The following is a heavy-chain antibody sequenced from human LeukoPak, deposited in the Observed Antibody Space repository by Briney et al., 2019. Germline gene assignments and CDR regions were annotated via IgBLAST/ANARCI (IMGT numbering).Heavy chain of an antibody. Sequence: GGSLRLSCAASGFTVSSNYMSWVRQAPGKGLEWVSVIYSGGSTYYADSVKGRFTISRDNSKNTLYLQMNSLRAEDTAVYYCAKVAVAGNPPRSPIYYFDYWGQGTLVTVSS. V-gene: IGHV3-66*01. CDR2: IYSGGST. CDR1: GFTVSSNY. J-gene: IGHJ4*02. CDR3: AKVAVAGNPPRSPIYYFDY. D-gene: IGHD6-19*01.